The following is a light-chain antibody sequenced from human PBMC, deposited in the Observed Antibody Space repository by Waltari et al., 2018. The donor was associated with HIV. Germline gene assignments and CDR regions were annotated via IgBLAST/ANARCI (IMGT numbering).Light chain of an antibody. CDR3: CSYAGSDTLV. CDR2: EVT. Sequence: QSALTQPASVSGSPRQSITIHCPGPNRHVATYNLLSWYRQNPAKAPKLLIFEVTRRPSGVSDRFSGSKSGNTASLTISGLQAEDEADYYCCSYAGSDTLVFGGGTKLTVL. CDR1: NRHVATYNL. J-gene: IGLJ3*02. V-gene: IGLV2-23*02.